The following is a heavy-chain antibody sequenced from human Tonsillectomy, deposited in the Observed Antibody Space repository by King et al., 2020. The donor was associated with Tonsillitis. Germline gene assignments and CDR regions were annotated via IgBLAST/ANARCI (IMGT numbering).Heavy chain of an antibody. CDR2: ISSTSSTI. D-gene: IGHD2-15*01. CDR3: ARLRGYCSGGGCFLDY. Sequence: VQLVESGGGLVQPGGSLRLSCAASGVTFSSYSMNWVRQAPGKGLEWVSYISSTSSTIYYADSVKGRFTISRDNAKNSLYLQMNRLRAEDTAVYYCARLRGYCSGGGCFLDYWGQGTLVTVSS. J-gene: IGHJ4*02. V-gene: IGHV3-48*01. CDR1: GVTFSSYS.